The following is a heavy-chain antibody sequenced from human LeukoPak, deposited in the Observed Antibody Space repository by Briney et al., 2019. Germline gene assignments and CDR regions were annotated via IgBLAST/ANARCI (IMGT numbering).Heavy chain of an antibody. Sequence: ASVKVSCKASGYTFTSYDINWVRQATGQGLEWMGWMNPNSGNTGYAQKFQGRVTMTRNTSISTAYMELSSLRSEDTAVYYCARGRVTGDIYYYYDMDVWGQGTTVTVSS. V-gene: IGHV1-8*01. CDR3: ARGRVTGDIYYYYDMDV. CDR2: MNPNSGNT. D-gene: IGHD7-27*01. CDR1: GYTFTSYD. J-gene: IGHJ6*02.